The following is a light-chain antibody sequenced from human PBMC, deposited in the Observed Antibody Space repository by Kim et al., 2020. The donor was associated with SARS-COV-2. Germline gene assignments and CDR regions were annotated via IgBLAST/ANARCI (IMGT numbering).Light chain of an antibody. CDR1: QSVSSSS. Sequence: LSPGERATLSCRASQSVSSSSLAWYQRKPGQAPRLLIYGASSRATGIPDRFSGSGSGTDFTLTISRLEPEDFVVYYCQQYGDSPTFGGGTKVDIK. CDR3: QQYGDSPT. V-gene: IGKV3-20*01. J-gene: IGKJ4*01. CDR2: GAS.